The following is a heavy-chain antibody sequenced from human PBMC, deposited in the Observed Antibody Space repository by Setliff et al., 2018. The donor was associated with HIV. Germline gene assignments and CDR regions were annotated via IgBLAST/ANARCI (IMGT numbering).Heavy chain of an antibody. V-gene: IGHV1-69*13. Sequence: ASVKVSCKTSRRTFSADAINWVRQAPGEGLEWVGGIIHILGTADYAEKFQGRVTITADEPRSTVYLEVSNLRSEDTAVYYCAKAVRGYGSTYYNYYYMDVWSKGTTVTVS. CDR3: AKAVRGYGSTYYNYYYMDV. CDR1: RRTFSADA. D-gene: IGHD3-10*01. CDR2: IIHILGTA. J-gene: IGHJ6*03.